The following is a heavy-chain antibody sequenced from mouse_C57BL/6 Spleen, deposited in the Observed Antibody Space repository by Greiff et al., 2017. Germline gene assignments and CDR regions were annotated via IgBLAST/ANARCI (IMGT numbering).Heavy chain of an antibody. V-gene: IGHV15-2*01. CDR1: DSEVFPIAY. CDR3: ARGATWKDFDY. J-gene: IGHJ2*01. Sequence: QVQLQQSGSELRSPGSSVKLSCKDFDSEVFPIAYMSWVRQKPGHGFEWIGGILPSIGRTNYVEKFEDKSPLDAETQSNTAYLELNSLSSEDSAIYYCARGATWKDFDYWGQGTTLTVSS. D-gene: IGHD3-1*01. CDR2: ILPSIGRT.